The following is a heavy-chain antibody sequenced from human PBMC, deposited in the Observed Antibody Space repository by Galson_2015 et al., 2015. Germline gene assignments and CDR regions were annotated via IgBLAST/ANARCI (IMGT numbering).Heavy chain of an antibody. CDR2: ISSNGGST. J-gene: IGHJ4*02. Sequence: SLRLSCAASGFTFSSYAMHWVRQAPGKGLEYVSAISSNGGSTYYADSVKGRFTISRDNSKNTLYLQMSSLRAEDTAVYYCVKGRSSSSWYYFDYWGQGTLVTVSS. D-gene: IGHD6-13*01. CDR3: VKGRSSSSWYYFDY. V-gene: IGHV3-64D*06. CDR1: GFTFSSYA.